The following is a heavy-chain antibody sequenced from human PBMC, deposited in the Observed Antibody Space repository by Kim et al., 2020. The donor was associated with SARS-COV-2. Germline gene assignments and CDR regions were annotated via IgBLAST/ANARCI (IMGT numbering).Heavy chain of an antibody. V-gene: IGHV3-30*01. J-gene: IGHJ4*02. D-gene: IGHD2-15*01. CDR2: GSNK. Sequence: GSNKYYADSVKGRFTISRDNSKNTLYLQMNSLRAEDTAVYYCARGWYYDLWGQGTLVTVSS. CDR3: ARGWYYDL.